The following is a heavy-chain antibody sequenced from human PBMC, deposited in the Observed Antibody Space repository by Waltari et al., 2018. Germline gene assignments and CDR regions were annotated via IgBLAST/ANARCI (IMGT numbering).Heavy chain of an antibody. CDR3: ATYFLVVGATSYFDL. D-gene: IGHD1-26*01. CDR2: FYPEDCET. Sequence: QVQLVQSGAEVKKPGASVKVSCKVSGYTLTELSMHWVRQAPGKGLEWMGVFYPEDCETIYAHKFQGRVTMTEDTSTDTAYMELSSLRSEDTAVYYCATYFLVVGATSYFDLWGRGTLVTVSS. J-gene: IGHJ2*01. CDR1: GYTLTELS. V-gene: IGHV1-24*01.